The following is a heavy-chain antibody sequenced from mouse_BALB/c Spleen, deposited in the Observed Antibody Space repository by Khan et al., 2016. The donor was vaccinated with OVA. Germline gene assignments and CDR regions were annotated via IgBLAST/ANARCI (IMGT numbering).Heavy chain of an antibody. Sequence: QVQLKESGPGLAAPSQSLSITCTISGFSLTNYGVHWVRQPPGKGLEWLVVIWSDGSTNYNSVLKSRLTAIKDKSQSQVFLIMNSLQTDDTAIYFCARQPYYHYNIMDYWGQGTSVTVSS. CDR1: GFSLTNYG. J-gene: IGHJ4*01. D-gene: IGHD2-10*01. CDR2: IWSDGST. V-gene: IGHV2-6-1*01. CDR3: ARQPYYHYNIMDY.